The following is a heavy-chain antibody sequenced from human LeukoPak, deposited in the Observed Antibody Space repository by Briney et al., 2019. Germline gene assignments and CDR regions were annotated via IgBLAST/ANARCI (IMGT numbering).Heavy chain of an antibody. J-gene: IGHJ4*02. Sequence: LSLTCAVSGGSISSGGYSWSWVRQAPGKGLEWVSGISWNSGSIGYADSVKGRFTISRDNAKNSLYLQMNSLRAEDTALYYCAKDIGGGIVVVPAAFDYWGQGTLVTVSS. V-gene: IGHV3-9*01. CDR3: AKDIGGGIVVVPAAFDY. CDR2: ISWNSGSI. D-gene: IGHD2-2*01. CDR1: GGSISSGGYS.